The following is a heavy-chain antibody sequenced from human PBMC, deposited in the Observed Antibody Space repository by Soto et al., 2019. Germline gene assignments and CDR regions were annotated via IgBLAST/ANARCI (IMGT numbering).Heavy chain of an antibody. Sequence: SETLSLTCTVSGGSISSYYWSWIRQPPGKGLEWIGYIYYSGSTNYNPSLKSRVTISVDTSKNQFSLKLSSVTAADSAVYYCARTFGYFDYWGQGTLVTVSS. CDR1: GGSISSYY. J-gene: IGHJ4*02. D-gene: IGHD3-16*01. CDR3: ARTFGYFDY. V-gene: IGHV4-59*01. CDR2: IYYSGST.